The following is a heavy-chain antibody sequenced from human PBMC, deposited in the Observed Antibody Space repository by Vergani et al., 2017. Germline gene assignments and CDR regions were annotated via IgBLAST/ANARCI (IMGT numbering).Heavy chain of an antibody. Sequence: EVQLLESGGGLVQPGGSLRLSCAASGFTFSSYAMSWVRQAPGKGLEWVSAISGSGGSTYYADSVKGRFTISRDNSKNTLYLQMNSLRAEDAAVYYGAKDRDSSGWYQKVLDYWGQGTLVTVSS. J-gene: IGHJ4*02. CDR2: ISGSGGST. V-gene: IGHV3-23*01. CDR3: AKDRDSSGWYQKVLDY. CDR1: GFTFSSYA. D-gene: IGHD6-19*01.